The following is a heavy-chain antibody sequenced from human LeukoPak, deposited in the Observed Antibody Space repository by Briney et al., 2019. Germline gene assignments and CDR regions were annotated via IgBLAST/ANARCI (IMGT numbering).Heavy chain of an antibody. CDR1: GGSISSSSYY. Sequence: SETLSLTCTVSGGSISSSSYYWGWIRQPPGKGLEWIGSIYYSGSTYYNPSLKSRVTISVDTSKNQFSLKLSPVTAADTAVYYCARRSRGYSYGNIDYWGQGTLVTVSS. J-gene: IGHJ4*02. CDR2: IYYSGST. CDR3: ARRSRGYSYGNIDY. V-gene: IGHV4-39*01. D-gene: IGHD5-18*01.